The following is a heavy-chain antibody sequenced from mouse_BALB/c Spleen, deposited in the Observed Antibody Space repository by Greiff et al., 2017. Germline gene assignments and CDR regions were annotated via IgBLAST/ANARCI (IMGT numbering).Heavy chain of an antibody. Sequence: EVKLVESGAELVKPGASVKLSCTASGFNIKDTYMHWVKQRPEQGLEWIGRIDPANGNTKYDPKFQGKATITADTSSNTAYLQLSSLTSEDTAVYYCARVYGSRAWFAYWGQGTLVTVSA. D-gene: IGHD1-1*01. CDR2: IDPANGNT. CDR3: ARVYGSRAWFAY. CDR1: GFNIKDTY. V-gene: IGHV14-3*02. J-gene: IGHJ3*01.